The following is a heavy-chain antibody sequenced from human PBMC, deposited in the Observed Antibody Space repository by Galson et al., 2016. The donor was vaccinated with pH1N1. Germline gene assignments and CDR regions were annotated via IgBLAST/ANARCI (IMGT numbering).Heavy chain of an antibody. CDR1: GFSLSTSGVG. D-gene: IGHD5/OR15-5a*01. V-gene: IGHV2-5*01. CDR2: IYWNDDK. J-gene: IGHJ5*02. CDR3: EHSLYVAHVGWFDP. Sequence: PALVKPTQTLTLTCTFSGFSLSTSGVGVGWIRQPPGKALEWLALIYWNDDKRYSPSLKSRLTITKDTSKNQVVLTMTNMDPVATATYYCEHSLYVAHVGWFDPWGQGTLVTVSS.